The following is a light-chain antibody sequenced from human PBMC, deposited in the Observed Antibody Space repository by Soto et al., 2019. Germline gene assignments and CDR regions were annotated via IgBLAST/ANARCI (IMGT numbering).Light chain of an antibody. CDR1: QSVSSN. J-gene: IGKJ4*01. CDR2: GAS. CDR3: QQYNNWPPVT. Sequence: EVVVTQSPATLSVSPGERATLSCRASQSVSSNLAWYQQKPGQAPRLLIYGASTRATGIPARFSGSGSGTEFTLTISSLQSEDFAVYYCQQYNNWPPVTFGGGTKVEIK. V-gene: IGKV3-15*01.